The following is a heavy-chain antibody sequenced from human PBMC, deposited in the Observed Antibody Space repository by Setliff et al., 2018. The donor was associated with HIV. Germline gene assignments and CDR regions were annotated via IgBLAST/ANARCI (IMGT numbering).Heavy chain of an antibody. J-gene: IGHJ6*03. CDR1: GFTFEDYG. CDR2: INWNGGST. Sequence: AGGSLRLSCAVSGFTFEDYGMGWVRQAPGKGLEWVSGINWNGGSTGYVDSVKGRFTISRDNAKNSLYLQMNGLRAEDTAVYYCARGPTTVTNYYYYYMDVWGKGTTVTVSS. V-gene: IGHV3-20*04. CDR3: ARGPTTVTNYYYYYMDV. D-gene: IGHD4-17*01.